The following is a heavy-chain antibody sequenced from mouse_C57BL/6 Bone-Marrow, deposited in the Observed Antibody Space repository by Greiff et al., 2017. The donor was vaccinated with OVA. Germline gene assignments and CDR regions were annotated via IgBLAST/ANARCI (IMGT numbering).Heavy chain of an antibody. Sequence: EVMLVESGGGLVKPGGSLKLSCAASGFTFSSYAMSWVRQTPEKRLEWVATISDGGSYTYYPDNVKGRFTISRDNAKNNLYLHMSHLKSEDTAMYYGASEGNYGGSWYFEVWGTGTTVTVAA. V-gene: IGHV5-4*03. J-gene: IGHJ1*03. CDR1: GFTFSSYA. CDR2: ISDGGSYT. D-gene: IGHD1-1*01. CDR3: ASEGNYGGSWYFEV.